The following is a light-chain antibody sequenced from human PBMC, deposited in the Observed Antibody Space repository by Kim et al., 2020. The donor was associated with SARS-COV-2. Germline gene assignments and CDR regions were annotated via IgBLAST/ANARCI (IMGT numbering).Light chain of an antibody. Sequence: SVSPGETATLSCRASTSVSSNLASYQKKPGQAPMLVIYGASTRAAGVPARFSGSVSGAEFTLTISNLQPEDCAVYYCQQYNKWMYTFGQGTKVEIK. CDR2: GAS. J-gene: IGKJ2*01. CDR1: TSVSSN. V-gene: IGKV3D-15*01. CDR3: QQYNKWMYT.